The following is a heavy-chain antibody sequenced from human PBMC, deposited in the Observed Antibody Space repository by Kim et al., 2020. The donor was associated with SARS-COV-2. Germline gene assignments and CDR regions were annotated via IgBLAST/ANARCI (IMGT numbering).Heavy chain of an antibody. Sequence: GGSLRLSCAASGFTFSSYTMSWVRQAPGKGLEWVSVISGSGDETYYSDSVKGRFTISRDNSKNTLYLQMSSLRADDTAVYFCAKRRASKYRYGLFDQWGQGTLVTVSS. CDR1: GFTFSSYT. D-gene: IGHD5-18*01. V-gene: IGHV3-23*01. CDR3: AKRRASKYRYGLFDQ. CDR2: ISGSGDET. J-gene: IGHJ4*02.